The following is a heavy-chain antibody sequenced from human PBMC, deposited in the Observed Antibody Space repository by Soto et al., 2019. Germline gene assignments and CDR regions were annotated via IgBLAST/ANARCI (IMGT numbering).Heavy chain of an antibody. CDR2: ISYDGSNK. CDR3: AKVIRGRRYYDSSGYYYYYGMDV. J-gene: IGHJ6*02. Sequence: QVQLVESGGGVVQPGRSLRLSCAASGFTFSSYAMHWVRQAPGKGLEWVAVISYDGSNKYYADSVKGRFTISRDNSKNTLYLQMNSLRAEDTAVYYCAKVIRGRRYYDSSGYYYYYGMDVWGQGTTVTVSS. CDR1: GFTFSSYA. D-gene: IGHD3-22*01. V-gene: IGHV3-30-3*01.